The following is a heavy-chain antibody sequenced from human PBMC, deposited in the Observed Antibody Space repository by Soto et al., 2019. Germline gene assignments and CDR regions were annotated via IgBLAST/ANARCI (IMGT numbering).Heavy chain of an antibody. CDR2: IYFTGTS. CDR3: VRREAVAGSQFDF. D-gene: IGHD6-19*01. J-gene: IGHJ4*02. V-gene: IGHV4-39*02. CDR1: GGSLSSGSFF. Sequence: PTETLSLTCTVSGGSLSSGSFFWGWIRQPPGKVLEWIGHIYFTGTSSYSPSLKSRVTMFVDTSENNFSLRLTSVTAADTAVYYCVRREAVAGSQFDFWGQGTLVTV.